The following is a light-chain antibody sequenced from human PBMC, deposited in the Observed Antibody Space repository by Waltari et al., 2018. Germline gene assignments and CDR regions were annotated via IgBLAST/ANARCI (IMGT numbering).Light chain of an antibody. CDR2: GAS. CDR1: QSVTGNF. CDR3: QQYSSSPAFT. J-gene: IGKJ5*01. Sequence: EIVLTQSPGTLSLSPGDTDTLSCRASQSVTGNFLAWYQQKPGQTPRLHIFGASNRATGIPDRFLGGGSAPDFTLTISRLEPEDFALYFCQQYSSSPAFTFAQETRLEIK. V-gene: IGKV3-20*01.